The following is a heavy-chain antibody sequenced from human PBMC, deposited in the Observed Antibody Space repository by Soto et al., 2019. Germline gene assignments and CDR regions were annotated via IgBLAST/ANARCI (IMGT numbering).Heavy chain of an antibody. V-gene: IGHV4-31*03. CDR1: GGSISSGGYY. Sequence: PSETLSLTCTVSGGSISSGGYYWIWIRQHPGKGLEWIGEINHSGSTNYNPSLKSRVTISVDTSKNQFSLKLSSVTAADTAVYYCARVSGRYFVYWGQGTLVTVSS. D-gene: IGHD2-8*02. CDR3: ARVSGRYFVY. CDR2: INHSGST. J-gene: IGHJ4*02.